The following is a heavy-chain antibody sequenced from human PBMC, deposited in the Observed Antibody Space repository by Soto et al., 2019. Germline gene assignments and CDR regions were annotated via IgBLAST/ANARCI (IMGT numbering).Heavy chain of an antibody. CDR1: GGSISSYY. Sequence: SETLSLTCTVSGGSISSYYWSWIRQPAGKGLEWIGRIYTSGSTNHNPSLKSQVTMSVDTSKNQFSLKLSSVTAADTAVYYCARSQLVPRPYYFDYWGQGTLVTVSS. D-gene: IGHD6-6*01. CDR2: IYTSGST. V-gene: IGHV4-4*07. J-gene: IGHJ4*02. CDR3: ARSQLVPRPYYFDY.